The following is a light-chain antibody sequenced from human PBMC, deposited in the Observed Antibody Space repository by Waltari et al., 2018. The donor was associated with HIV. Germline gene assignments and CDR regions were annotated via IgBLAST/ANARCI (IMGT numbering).Light chain of an antibody. V-gene: IGLV1-40*01. CDR1: SSNTGSNFA. CDR2: ANS. CDR3: QSFDNSLNGYV. Sequence: QSVLTQPPSVSGAPGQRVTISFTGRSSNTGSNFAVPWYQLPPGTSPKLRIFANSNTPSGVPCRFSASKSATSASLAISGLQPEDEAEYYCQSFDNSLNGYVFGTGTTVIVL. J-gene: IGLJ1*01.